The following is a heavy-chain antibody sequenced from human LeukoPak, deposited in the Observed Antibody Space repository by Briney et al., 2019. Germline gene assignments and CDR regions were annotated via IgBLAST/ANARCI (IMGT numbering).Heavy chain of an antibody. Sequence: ASVKVSCKASGYTFTGYYMHWVRQAPGQGLEWMGWINPNSGGTTYAQEFQGRVTMTRDTSISTAYVELSRLRSDDTAVYYCASGSGPYFPNYWGQGTLVTVSS. J-gene: IGHJ4*02. CDR1: GYTFTGYY. D-gene: IGHD1-26*01. CDR3: ASGSGPYFPNY. V-gene: IGHV1-2*02. CDR2: INPNSGGT.